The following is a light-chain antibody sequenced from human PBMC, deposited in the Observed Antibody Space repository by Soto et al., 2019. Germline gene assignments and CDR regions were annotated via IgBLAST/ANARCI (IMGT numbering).Light chain of an antibody. CDR2: VSS. J-gene: IGKJ1*01. V-gene: IGKV1-6*01. Sequence: ALQMTQSPSSLSASVGDRVTITCRASQGIRNHLGWYQQKPGKATTLLTYVSSSLQSAVPSRSSGSGSGTDFPLTVSSLQPEDFATYYCLQDYTYPWTFGQGTKVEIK. CDR1: QGIRNH. CDR3: LQDYTYPWT.